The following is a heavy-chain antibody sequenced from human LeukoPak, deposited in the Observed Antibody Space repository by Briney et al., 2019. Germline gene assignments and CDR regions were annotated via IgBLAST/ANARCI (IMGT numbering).Heavy chain of an antibody. V-gene: IGHV3-48*01. CDR2: ISSSTITI. Sequence: GGSLRLSCAASGFTFSSYNMNWVRQAPGKGLEWVSYISSSTITIYYADSVKGRFTISRDNAKNSLYLQMNSLRAEDTAVYYCVRRYSSGTFDIWGQGTMVTVSS. D-gene: IGHD3-10*01. J-gene: IGHJ3*02. CDR1: GFTFSSYN. CDR3: VRRYSSGTFDI.